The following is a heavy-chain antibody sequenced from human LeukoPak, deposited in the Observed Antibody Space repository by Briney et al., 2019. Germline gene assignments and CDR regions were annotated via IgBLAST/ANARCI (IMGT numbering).Heavy chain of an antibody. V-gene: IGHV3-23*01. D-gene: IGHD3-3*01. J-gene: IGHJ4*02. CDR1: GFTFSSYA. Sequence: PGGSLRLSCAASGFTFSSYAMTWVRQAPGKGLEWVSAISGSGGSTYYADSVKGRFTISRDNSKNTLYLQMNSLRAEDTAVYYCAKDNTYYDFWSGGSVVRNYFDYWGQGTLVTVSS. CDR2: ISGSGGST. CDR3: AKDNTYYDFWSGGSVVRNYFDY.